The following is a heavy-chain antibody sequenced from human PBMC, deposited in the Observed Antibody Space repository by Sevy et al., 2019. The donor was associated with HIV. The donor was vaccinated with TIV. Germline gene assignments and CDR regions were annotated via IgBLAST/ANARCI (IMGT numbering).Heavy chain of an antibody. J-gene: IGHJ3*02. CDR3: ATDLFSSASADVFDI. D-gene: IGHD6-19*01. V-gene: IGHV3-7*01. CDR1: GFTFSTYW. Sequence: SGCLRLSCAASGFTFSTYWMNCVRQAPGKGLEWVANIKQDGSGKNYVDSVKGRFTISRYNARNSLFLELNSLKVEDSAVYYCATDLFSSASADVFDIWGQGTLVSVSS. CDR2: IKQDGSGK.